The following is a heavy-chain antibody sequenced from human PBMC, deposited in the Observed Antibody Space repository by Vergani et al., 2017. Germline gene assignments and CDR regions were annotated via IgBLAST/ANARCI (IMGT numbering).Heavy chain of an antibody. J-gene: IGHJ3*02. CDR1: GGSISSSSYY. V-gene: IGHV4-39*07. CDR2: SYYSGST. Sequence: QLQLQESGPGLVKPSETLSLTCTVSGGSISSSSYYWGWIRQPPGKGLEWIGSSYYSGSTYYNPSLKSRVTISVDTSKNQFSLKLSSLTAADTAVYYCARAGRITMIVVVITGAFDIWGQGTMVTVSS. CDR3: ARAGRITMIVVVITGAFDI. D-gene: IGHD3-22*01.